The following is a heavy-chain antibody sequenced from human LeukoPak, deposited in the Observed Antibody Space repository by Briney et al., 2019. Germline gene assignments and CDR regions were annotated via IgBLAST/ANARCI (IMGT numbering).Heavy chain of an antibody. J-gene: IGHJ5*02. CDR3: ASSGPESQLVRSGSWFDP. Sequence: SETLSLTCTVSGGSISSGGYYWSWIRQHPGKGLEWIGYIYYSGSTYYNPSLKSRVTISVDTSKNQFSLKLSSVTAADTAVYYCASSGPESQLVRSGSWFDPWGQGTLVTVSS. D-gene: IGHD6-13*01. CDR1: GGSISSGGYY. CDR2: IYYSGST. V-gene: IGHV4-31*03.